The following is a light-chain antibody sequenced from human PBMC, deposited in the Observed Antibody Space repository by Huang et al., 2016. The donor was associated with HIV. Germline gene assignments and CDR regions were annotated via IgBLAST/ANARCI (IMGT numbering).Light chain of an antibody. V-gene: IGKV3-11*01. J-gene: IGKJ2*01. CDR3: QQRSSWPPT. CDR2: DAS. Sequence: EIVLTQSPATLSLSSGERATLSCRASQSVSSHLAWYQQRPGQAPRLLIYDASTRATGVPGRLSGSGSGTDFTLTIGSLEPDDFAVYYCQQRSSWPPTFGQGTKLEIK. CDR1: QSVSSH.